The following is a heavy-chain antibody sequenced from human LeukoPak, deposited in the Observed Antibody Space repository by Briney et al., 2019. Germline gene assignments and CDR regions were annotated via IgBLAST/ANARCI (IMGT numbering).Heavy chain of an antibody. CDR2: ITASGGNT. CDR1: GFTFSSYA. J-gene: IGHJ4*02. Sequence: PGGSLRLSCAASGFTFSSYAMGWVRQAPGKGLEWFSAITASGGNTYYADSVKGRFTISGDNYKNTLYLQVNSLRAEDTAVYYCAKGNGYSYGRYYFDYWGQGTLVTVSS. V-gene: IGHV3-23*01. CDR3: AKGNGYSYGRYYFDY. D-gene: IGHD5-18*01.